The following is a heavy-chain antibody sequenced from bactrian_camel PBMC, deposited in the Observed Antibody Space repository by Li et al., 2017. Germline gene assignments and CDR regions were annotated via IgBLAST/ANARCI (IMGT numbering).Heavy chain of an antibody. Sequence: DVQLVESGGGLVQPGGSLRISCEASGFTVRAYAMSWVRQAPGKGLEWISVIHRGGIITYYADSVKGRFTISRDDAKNALYLQLNSLKTEDTVMYYCTREDPGAGRAAWGQGTQVTVS. J-gene: IGHJ6*01. CDR3: TREDPGAGRAA. D-gene: IGHD6*01. V-gene: IGHV3S31*01. CDR2: IHRGGIIT. CDR1: GFTVRAYA.